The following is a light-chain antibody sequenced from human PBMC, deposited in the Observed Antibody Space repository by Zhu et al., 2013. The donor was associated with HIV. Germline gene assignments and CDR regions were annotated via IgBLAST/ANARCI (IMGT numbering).Light chain of an antibody. CDR2: DAS. J-gene: IGKJ2*02. CDR3: QQYDNVSRT. V-gene: IGKV1-33*01. CDR1: QDISNF. Sequence: DIQMTQSPSSLSASVGDRVTITCQASQDISNFLNWYQQKPGKAPKLLIFDASNLETGVPSRFSGSGSGTDFTFTISSLQPEDIATYYRQQYDNVSRTFGQGSKLEIK.